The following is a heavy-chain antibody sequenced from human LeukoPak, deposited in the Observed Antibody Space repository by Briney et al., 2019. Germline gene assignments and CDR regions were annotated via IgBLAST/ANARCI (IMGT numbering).Heavy chain of an antibody. J-gene: IGHJ4*02. V-gene: IGHV4-4*02. CDR3: ASMGDGYNAGFDY. CDR1: GGSISSSNW. Sequence: PSETLSLTCAVSGGSISSSNWWSWVRQPPGKGLEWIGEIYHSGSTNYNPSLKSRVTISVDKSKNQFSLKLSSVTAADTAVYYCASMGDGYNAGFDYWGQGTLVTVSS. D-gene: IGHD5-24*01. CDR2: IYHSGST.